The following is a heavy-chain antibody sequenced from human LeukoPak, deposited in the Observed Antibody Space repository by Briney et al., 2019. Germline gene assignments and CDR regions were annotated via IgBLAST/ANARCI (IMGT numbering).Heavy chain of an antibody. D-gene: IGHD6-13*01. Sequence: SETLSLTCTVSGGSISSSSYYWGWIRQPPGKGLEWIGSIYYSGSTYYNPSLKSRVTISVDTSKNQFSLKLSSVTAADTAVYYCASVHSSSLLFDNWGQGTLVTVSS. J-gene: IGHJ4*02. CDR3: ASVHSSSLLFDN. CDR2: IYYSGST. V-gene: IGHV4-39*01. CDR1: GGSISSSSYY.